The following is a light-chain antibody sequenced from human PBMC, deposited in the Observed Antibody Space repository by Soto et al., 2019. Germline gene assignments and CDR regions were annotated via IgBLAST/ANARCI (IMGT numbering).Light chain of an antibody. CDR3: QQRHMWPIT. Sequence: VLTHSPATLSLSPVERATLSCRAIQIVSSYLACYQQKPGQAPRLLTSGASTRATGIPARFSGSGSGPDFPLTISSLEPEDSAVYSCQQRHMWPITSGQRTRLEI. CDR2: GAS. J-gene: IGKJ5*01. V-gene: IGKV3-11*01. CDR1: QIVSSY.